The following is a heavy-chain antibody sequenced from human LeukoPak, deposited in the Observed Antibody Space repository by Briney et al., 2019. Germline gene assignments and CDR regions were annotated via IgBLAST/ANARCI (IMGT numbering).Heavy chain of an antibody. CDR1: GFTFSRYS. CDR3: ARDRYNWNDVWFDP. J-gene: IGHJ5*02. D-gene: IGHD1-1*01. V-gene: IGHV3-21*01. Sequence: KTGGSLRLSCSASGFTFSRYSMNWVRQAAGKGLEWVSSISSSSSYIYYADSVKGRFTLSRDNAKNSLYLQMNTLRAEDTAVYYCARDRYNWNDVWFDPWGQGTLVTVSS. CDR2: ISSSSSYI.